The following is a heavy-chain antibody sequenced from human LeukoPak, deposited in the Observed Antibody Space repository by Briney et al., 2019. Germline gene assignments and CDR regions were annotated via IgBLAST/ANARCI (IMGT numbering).Heavy chain of an antibody. V-gene: IGHV4-39*07. CDR1: GGSISSSSYY. Sequence: NPSETLSLTCTVSGGSISSSSYYWDWVRQPPGKGLEWIASIYHSGKSYYNPALKSRVTISVDTSKNQFSLKLSSVTAADTAVYYCAGPGGYSDWLPYGYWGQGTLVTVSS. D-gene: IGHD3-9*01. CDR2: IYHSGKS. CDR3: AGPGGYSDWLPYGY. J-gene: IGHJ4*02.